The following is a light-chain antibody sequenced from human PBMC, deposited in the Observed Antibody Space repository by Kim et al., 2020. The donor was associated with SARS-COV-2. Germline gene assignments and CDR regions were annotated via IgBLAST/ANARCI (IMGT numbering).Light chain of an antibody. CDR1: SASLATND. J-gene: IGLJ3*02. CDR2: DDN. Sequence: NTLALPCARPSASLATNDVQWYQQRPASAPTTVIYDDNQPPSGVPDRFSGSIDSSSNPASLTISGLKTEDEADYYCQSYDSSIPWVFGGGTQLTVL. CDR3: QSYDSSIPWV. V-gene: IGLV6-57*03.